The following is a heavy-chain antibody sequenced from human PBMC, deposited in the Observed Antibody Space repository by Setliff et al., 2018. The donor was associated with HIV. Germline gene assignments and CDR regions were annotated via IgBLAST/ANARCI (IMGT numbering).Heavy chain of an antibody. Sequence: PSETLSLTCTVSGGSISSYYWSWIRQPPGKGLEWIGYIYSSGSTNYNLSLKSRVTISVDMSKNQFSLNLSSVTAADTAVYYCARSLGTIWGYDYWGQGTLVTVSS. CDR1: GGSISSYY. V-gene: IGHV4-59*01. J-gene: IGHJ4*02. D-gene: IGHD3-9*01. CDR2: IYSSGST. CDR3: ARSLGTIWGYDY.